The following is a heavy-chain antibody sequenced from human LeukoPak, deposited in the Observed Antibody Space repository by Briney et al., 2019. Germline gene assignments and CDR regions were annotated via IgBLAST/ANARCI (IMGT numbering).Heavy chain of an antibody. V-gene: IGHV4-4*02. D-gene: IGHD5-18*01. CDR1: GGSISSGNC. J-gene: IGHJ6*03. CDR2: IYHSGST. CDR3: ARTTEGGYTYDYFYYYYMDV. Sequence: SETLSLTCAVSGGSISSGNCWSWARQPPGKGLGWIGEIYHSGSTNYNPSLKSRVTISVDTSKNQFSLKLSSVTAADTAVYYCARTTEGGYTYDYFYYYYMDVWGKGTTVTISS.